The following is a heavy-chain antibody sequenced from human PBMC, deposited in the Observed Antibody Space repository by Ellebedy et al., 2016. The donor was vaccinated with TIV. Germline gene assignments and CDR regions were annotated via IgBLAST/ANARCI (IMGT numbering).Heavy chain of an antibody. CDR1: GSTFGNHG. CDR2: IIPMFGTA. V-gene: IGHV1-69*13. Sequence: AASVKVSCKASGSTFGNHGISWVRQAPGQGLEWMGGIIPMFGTANYAQQFQGRVTITADESTTTAYMELNSLRSDDTAVYYCAERLSRGYYFDYWGRGTLVTVSS. CDR3: AERLSRGYYFDY. D-gene: IGHD3-3*01. J-gene: IGHJ4*02.